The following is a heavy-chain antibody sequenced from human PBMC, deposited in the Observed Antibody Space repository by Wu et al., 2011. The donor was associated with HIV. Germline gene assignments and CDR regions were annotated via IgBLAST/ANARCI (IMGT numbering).Heavy chain of an antibody. CDR3: ARGGYSYGSPYYFDY. V-gene: IGHV1-69*05. J-gene: IGHJ4*02. D-gene: IGHD5-18*01. CDR1: GGTFSSYA. CDR2: IIPIFGTA. Sequence: VQRGASRGAGGEERRGSSVKVSCKASGGTFSSYAISWVRQAPGQGLEWMGGIIPIFGTANYAQKFQGRVTITTDESTSTAYMELSSLRSEDTAVYYCARGGYSYGSPYYFDYWGQGTLVTVSS.